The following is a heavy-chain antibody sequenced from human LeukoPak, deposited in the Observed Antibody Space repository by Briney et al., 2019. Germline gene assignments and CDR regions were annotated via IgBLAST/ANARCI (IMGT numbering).Heavy chain of an antibody. Sequence: SETLSLTCAVYGGSFSGYYWSWIRQPPVKALEWIGEINHSGSTNYNPSLKSRVTISVDTSKNQFSLKLSSVTAADTAVYYCARGRARYYFDYWGQGTLVTVSS. CDR1: GGSFSGYY. V-gene: IGHV4-34*01. J-gene: IGHJ4*02. CDR2: INHSGST. CDR3: ARGRARYYFDY.